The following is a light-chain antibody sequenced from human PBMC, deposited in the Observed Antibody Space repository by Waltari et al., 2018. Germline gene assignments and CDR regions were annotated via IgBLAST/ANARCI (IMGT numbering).Light chain of an antibody. Sequence: ELVLTQSPGTLSLSPGDRATLPCRASQSVSNYLAWYQPKPGQAPRLLIYGPSSRATGIPDRFSGSGSGTDFTLTISRLQPEDFAVYYCQQYGSSPYTFGQGTKLEIK. CDR1: QSVSNY. J-gene: IGKJ2*01. V-gene: IGKV3-20*01. CDR3: QQYGSSPYT. CDR2: GPS.